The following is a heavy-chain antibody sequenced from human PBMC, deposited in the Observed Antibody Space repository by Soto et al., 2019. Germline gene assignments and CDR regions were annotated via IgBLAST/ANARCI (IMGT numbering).Heavy chain of an antibody. J-gene: IGHJ5*02. CDR3: AREYCSGGSCYSRSWFDP. CDR2: ISAYNGNT. D-gene: IGHD2-15*01. Sequence: QVQLVKSGAEVKKPGASVKVSCKASGYTFTSYGISWVRQAPGQGLEWMGWISAYNGNTNYAQKLQGRVTMTTDTSTRTAYVELRSLRSDDTAVYYCAREYCSGGSCYSRSWFDPWGQGTLVTVSS. V-gene: IGHV1-18*01. CDR1: GYTFTSYG.